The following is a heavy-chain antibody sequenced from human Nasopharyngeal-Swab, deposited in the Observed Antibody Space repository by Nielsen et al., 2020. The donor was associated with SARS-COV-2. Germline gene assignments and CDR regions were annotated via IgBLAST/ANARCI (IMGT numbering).Heavy chain of an antibody. CDR3: AREPSMVRGPFDP. CDR2: IYYSGST. Sequence: GSLRLSCTVSGGSVGSGSYYWSWIRQPPGKGLEWIGYIYYSGSTNYNPSLKSRVTISVDTSKNQFSLKLSSVTAADTAVYYCAREPSMVRGPFDPWGQGTLVTVSS. D-gene: IGHD3-10*01. J-gene: IGHJ5*02. V-gene: IGHV4-61*01. CDR1: GGSVGSGSYY.